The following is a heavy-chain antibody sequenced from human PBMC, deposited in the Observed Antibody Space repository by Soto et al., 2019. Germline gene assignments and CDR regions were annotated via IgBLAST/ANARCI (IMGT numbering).Heavy chain of an antibody. J-gene: IGHJ4*02. CDR2: IWYDGSNK. Sequence: QVQLVESGGGVVQPGRSLRLSCAASGFTFSSYGMHWVRQAPGKGLEWVAVIWYDGSNKYYADSVKGRFTISRDNSKNTLYLQMNSLRAEDTAVYYCARGDYYDSSGYYSGPLDYWGQGTLVTVSS. CDR3: ARGDYYDSSGYYSGPLDY. D-gene: IGHD3-22*01. V-gene: IGHV3-33*01. CDR1: GFTFSSYG.